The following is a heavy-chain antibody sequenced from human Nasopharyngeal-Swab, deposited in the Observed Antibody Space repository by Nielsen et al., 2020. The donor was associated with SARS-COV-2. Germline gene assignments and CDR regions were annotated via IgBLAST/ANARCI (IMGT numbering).Heavy chain of an antibody. D-gene: IGHD6-13*01. CDR1: GFTFSTYS. V-gene: IGHV3-21*01. CDR3: ARDLVSSWRAIGNWYFDL. CDR2: ISGTSTHI. Sequence: GGPLRLPCTAPGFTFSTYSMNWFPQAPGKGLEWVSSISGTSTHIYYADSVKGRFTVPRDNARNSLYLQMNSLRGDDTAVYYCARDLVSSWRAIGNWYFDLWGRGTLVTVSS. J-gene: IGHJ2*01.